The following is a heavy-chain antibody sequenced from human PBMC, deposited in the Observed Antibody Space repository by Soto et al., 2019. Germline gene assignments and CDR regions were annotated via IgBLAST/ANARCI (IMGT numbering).Heavy chain of an antibody. J-gene: IGHJ4*02. CDR3: DKSRVVVTAALCDY. D-gene: IGHD2-21*02. CDR1: EFIFSTYD. Sequence: PGGSLRLSCAASEFIFSTYDMHWVRQAPGKGLEWVASISYDGNNKYYGDSVKGRFTISRDNSKNTVFLQMNSLGPEDTDVYYCDKSRVVVTAALCDYWGRGTLVTVSS. CDR2: ISYDGNNK. V-gene: IGHV3-30*18.